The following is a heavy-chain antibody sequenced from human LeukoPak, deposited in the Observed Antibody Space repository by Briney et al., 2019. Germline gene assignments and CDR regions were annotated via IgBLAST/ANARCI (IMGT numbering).Heavy chain of an antibody. CDR2: IIPIFGTA. Sequence: SVKVSCKASGGTFSSYAISWVRQAPGQGLEWMGGIIPIFGTANYAQKFQGRVTITADESTSTAYMELGSLRSEDTAVYYRASGTWGRTETFDPWGQGTLVTVSS. CDR1: GGTFSSYA. D-gene: IGHD3-16*01. V-gene: IGHV1-69*01. J-gene: IGHJ5*02. CDR3: ASGTWGRTETFDP.